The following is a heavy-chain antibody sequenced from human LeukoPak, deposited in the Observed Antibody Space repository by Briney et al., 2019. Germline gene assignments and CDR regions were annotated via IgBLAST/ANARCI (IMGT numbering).Heavy chain of an antibody. CDR1: GGSISSYY. D-gene: IGHD3-10*02. CDR3: AAAFMFGELFYDY. Sequence: SETLSLTCTVSGGSISSYYWSWIRQPPGKGLEWIGYIYYSGSTNYNPSLKSRVTISVDTSKTQFSLKLSSVTAADTAVYYCAAAFMFGELFYDYWGQGTLVTVSS. CDR2: IYYSGST. V-gene: IGHV4-59*08. J-gene: IGHJ4*02.